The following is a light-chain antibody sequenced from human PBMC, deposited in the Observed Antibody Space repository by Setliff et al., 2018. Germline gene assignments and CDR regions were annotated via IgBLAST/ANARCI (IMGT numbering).Light chain of an antibody. Sequence: LAQPASVSGSPGQSITISCTGTSSDVGDYKYVSWYQQLPGKAPKLIIFEVSNRPSGIPNRFSGSKSGNTASLSISGLQAEDEADYYCSSYTSLSTRVFGTGTK. J-gene: IGLJ1*01. CDR1: SSDVGDYKY. V-gene: IGLV2-14*01. CDR2: EVS. CDR3: SSYTSLSTRV.